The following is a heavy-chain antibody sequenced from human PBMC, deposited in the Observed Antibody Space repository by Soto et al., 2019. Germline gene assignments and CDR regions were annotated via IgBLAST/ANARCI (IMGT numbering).Heavy chain of an antibody. Sequence: QIQLVQSGAEVKKAGASVKVSCKASGYTFTNYGISWVRQALGQGLEWMGWISAYNDNTNYAQKFQGRVTLTTDTSTRTAYMELRSLTFDDTAVYYCAREGYYYGSGSYSPPRYYGMDVWGQGTRVTVFS. J-gene: IGHJ6*02. CDR1: GYTFTNYG. D-gene: IGHD3-10*01. V-gene: IGHV1-18*01. CDR2: ISAYNDNT. CDR3: AREGYYYGSGSYSPPRYYGMDV.